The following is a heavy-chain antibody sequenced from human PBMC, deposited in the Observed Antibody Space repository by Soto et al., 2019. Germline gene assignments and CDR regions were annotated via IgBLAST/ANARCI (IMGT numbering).Heavy chain of an antibody. J-gene: IGHJ5*02. Sequence: PGGSLRLSCAASGFTFSSYAMSWVRQAPGKGLEWVSAISGSGGSTYYADSVKGRFTISRDNSKNTLYLQMNSLRAEDRAVYYCAKDGSSGWYGIPNWFDPRGQGPLVTVS. CDR1: GFTFSSYA. CDR3: AKDGSSGWYGIPNWFDP. V-gene: IGHV3-23*01. CDR2: ISGSGGST. D-gene: IGHD6-19*01.